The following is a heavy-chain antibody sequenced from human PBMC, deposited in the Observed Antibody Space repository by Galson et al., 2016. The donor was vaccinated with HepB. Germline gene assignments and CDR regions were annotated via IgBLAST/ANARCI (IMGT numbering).Heavy chain of an antibody. J-gene: IGHJ4*02. CDR1: GFTFSTYA. CDR2: FSSNGGDT. D-gene: IGHD2-2*01. V-gene: IGHV3-64D*08. CDR3: LKGYCRTTTCPRSIYFDY. Sequence: SLRLSCAASGFTFSTYAMHWVRQAPGKGLEYVSGFSSNGGDTYYADSAKGRFTISRDNSKNTLYLQMSGLRAEDTAVYYFLKGYCRTTTCPRSIYFDYWGQRTLVTVSS.